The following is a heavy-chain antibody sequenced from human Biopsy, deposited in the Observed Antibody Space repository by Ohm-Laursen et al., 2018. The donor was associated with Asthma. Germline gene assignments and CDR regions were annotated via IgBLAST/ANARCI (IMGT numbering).Heavy chain of an antibody. V-gene: IGHV1-3*01. CDR1: GYTFISYA. D-gene: IGHD3-9*01. CDR3: ARTYYDFLTGQVNDAFDM. Sequence: ASVKVSCKASGYTFISYAIHWVRQAPGQRLEWMGWINAGNGNTKYSQKFQGRVTITRDTSASTAYMELGSLRSEDTAVYYCARTYYDFLTGQVNDAFDMWGQGTMVTVSS. J-gene: IGHJ3*02. CDR2: INAGNGNT.